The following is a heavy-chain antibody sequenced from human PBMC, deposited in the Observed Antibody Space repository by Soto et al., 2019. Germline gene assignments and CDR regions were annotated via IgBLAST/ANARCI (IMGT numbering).Heavy chain of an antibody. J-gene: IGHJ4*02. V-gene: IGHV1-24*01. CDR1: GYTLTELS. D-gene: IGHD3-10*01. CDR2: FDPEDGET. CDR3: ARGKVRGVPGDFGY. Sequence: ASVKVSCKVSGYTLTELSMHWVRQAPGKGLEWMGRFDPEDGETIYAQKFQGRVTITRDTSASTAYMELSSLRSEDTAVYYCARGKVRGVPGDFGYWGQGTLVTVSS.